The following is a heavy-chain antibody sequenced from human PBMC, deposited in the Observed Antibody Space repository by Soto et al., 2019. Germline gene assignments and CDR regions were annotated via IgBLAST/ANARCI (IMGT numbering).Heavy chain of an antibody. V-gene: IGHV4-30-4*01. CDR2: ISHTGNS. D-gene: IGHD2-8*02. CDR3: ARVGEVVYVPPQSNYYRYGMDV. J-gene: IGHJ6*02. CDR1: GDSMRRSDYY. Sequence: QVQLQESGPGLVKPSQTLSLTCTVSGDSMRRSDYYWSWICQAPGKGLEWIGYISHTGNSHYNPSLESRVSISIDTSNNQFSLRLTSMTAADTAVYFCARVGEVVYVPPQSNYYRYGMDVWGQGTTVVVSS.